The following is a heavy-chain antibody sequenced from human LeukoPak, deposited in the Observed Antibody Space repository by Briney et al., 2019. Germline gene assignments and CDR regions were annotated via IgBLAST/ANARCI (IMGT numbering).Heavy chain of an antibody. CDR1: GGTFNSYA. D-gene: IGHD1-26*01. V-gene: IGHV1-69*13. Sequence: SVKVSCKASGGTFNSYAISWVRQAPGQGLEWMGGIIPIFGTANYAQKFQGRVTITADESTGTAYMELSSLRSEDTAVYYCARDGGGATSYYFDYWGQGTLVTVS. J-gene: IGHJ4*02. CDR3: ARDGGGATSYYFDY. CDR2: IIPIFGTA.